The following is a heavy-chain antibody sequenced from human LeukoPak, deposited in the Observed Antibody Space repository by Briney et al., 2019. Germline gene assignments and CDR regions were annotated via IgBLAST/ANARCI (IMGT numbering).Heavy chain of an antibody. D-gene: IGHD4-11*01. J-gene: IGHJ4*02. CDR2: IYYSGST. CDR1: GGSISSGGYY. CDR3: ARLLQWRRGLDY. V-gene: IGHV4-31*03. Sequence: SETLSLTCTVSGGSISSGGYYWSWIRQHPGKGLEWIGYIYYSGSTCYNPSLKSRVTISVDTSKNQFSLKLSSVTAADTAVYYCARLLQWRRGLDYWGQGTLVTVSS.